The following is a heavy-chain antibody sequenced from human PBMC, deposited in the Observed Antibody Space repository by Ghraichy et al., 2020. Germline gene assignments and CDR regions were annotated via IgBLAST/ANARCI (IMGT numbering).Heavy chain of an antibody. CDR1: GASISYSY. V-gene: IGHV4-59*08. D-gene: IGHD3-16*01. CDR3: ARHALDYPDYFDY. Sequence: SETLSLTCTVSGASISYSYWTWIRQPPGKGLEWIGFIFYSGSTNYNPSLKSRVTMSVDTSRNQFSLKLGSVTAADTAVYYCARHALDYPDYFDYWGQGTLVTVSS. CDR2: IFYSGST. J-gene: IGHJ4*02.